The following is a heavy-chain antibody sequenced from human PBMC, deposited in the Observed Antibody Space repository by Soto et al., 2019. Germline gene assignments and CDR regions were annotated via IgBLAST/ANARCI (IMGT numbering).Heavy chain of an antibody. Sequence: GASVKVSCKASGYTFTSYGISWVRQAPGQGLEWMGWISAYNGNTNYAQKLQGRVTMTTDTSTSTAYMELRSLRSDDTALFYCARGAPPNGSGSYCFVYWGQGTLVTVSS. CDR2: ISAYNGNT. D-gene: IGHD3-10*01. CDR3: ARGAPPNGSGSYCFVY. J-gene: IGHJ4*02. CDR1: GYTFTSYG. V-gene: IGHV1-18*01.